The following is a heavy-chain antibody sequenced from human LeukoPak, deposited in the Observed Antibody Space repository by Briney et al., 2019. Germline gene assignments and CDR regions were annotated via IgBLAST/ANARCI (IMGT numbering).Heavy chain of an antibody. CDR3: AKGPVAVAGYYFDH. D-gene: IGHD6-19*01. V-gene: IGHV3-53*01. CDR1: GLTVSRNY. CDR2: IYSGGST. J-gene: IGHJ4*02. Sequence: GGSLRLSCAASGLTVSRNYMSWVRQAPGKGLEWVSVIYSGGSTYYTDSVKGRFTISRDSSKNTLYLQMNSLRAEDTAVYYCAKGPVAVAGYYFDHWGQGTLVTVSS.